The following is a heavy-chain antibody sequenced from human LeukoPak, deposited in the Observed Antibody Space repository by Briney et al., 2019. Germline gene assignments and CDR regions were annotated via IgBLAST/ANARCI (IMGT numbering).Heavy chain of an antibody. CDR2: IYTSGST. D-gene: IGHD4-17*01. J-gene: IGHJ4*02. CDR3: ARGPDYGDHFDY. V-gene: IGHV4-59*10. CDR1: GGSFSGYY. Sequence: SETLSLTCAVYGGSFSGYYWSWIRQPAGKGLEWIGRIYTSGSTNYNPSLKSRVTISVDTSKNQFSLKLSSVTAADTAVYYCARGPDYGDHFDYWGQGTLVTVSS.